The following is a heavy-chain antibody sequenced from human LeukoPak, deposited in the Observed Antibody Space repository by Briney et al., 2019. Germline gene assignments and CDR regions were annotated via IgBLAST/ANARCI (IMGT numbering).Heavy chain of an antibody. D-gene: IGHD1-1*01. CDR3: ARDWNHAFDI. J-gene: IGHJ3*02. CDR1: GFTFSSYS. Sequence: PGGSLRLSCAASGFTFSSYSMNWARQAPGKGLEWVSSISSSSSYIYYADSVKGRFTISRDNAKNLLYLQMNSLRDEDTAVYYCARDWNHAFDIWGQGTMVTVSS. CDR2: ISSSSSYI. V-gene: IGHV3-21*06.